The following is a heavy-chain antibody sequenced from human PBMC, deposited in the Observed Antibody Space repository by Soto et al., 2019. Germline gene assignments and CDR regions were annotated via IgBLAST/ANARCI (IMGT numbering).Heavy chain of an antibody. D-gene: IGHD2-8*01. V-gene: IGHV3-49*03. CDR3: TRVGVPYYYYGMDV. J-gene: IGHJ6*02. CDR1: GFTFGDYA. Sequence: GGSLRLSCTASGFTFGDYAMSWFRQAPGKGLEWVGFIRSKAYGVTTEYAASVKGRFTISSDDSKSIAYLQMNSLKTEDTAVYYCTRVGVPYYYYGMDVWGQGTTVTVSS. CDR2: IRSKAYGVTT.